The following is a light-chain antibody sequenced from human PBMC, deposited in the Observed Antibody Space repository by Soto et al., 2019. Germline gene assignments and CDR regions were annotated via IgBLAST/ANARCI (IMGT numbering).Light chain of an antibody. Sequence: QSALTQPASVSGSPGQSITISCTGTSSDIGTYKYVSWFQHHPGKAPKLIIFEVSNRPSGISDRFSGSKSGKTASLTISGLQAEDEADYYCSSYTTSGSLFYVFGTGTKLTVL. CDR1: SSDIGTYKY. CDR2: EVS. V-gene: IGLV2-14*01. CDR3: SSYTTSGSLFYV. J-gene: IGLJ1*01.